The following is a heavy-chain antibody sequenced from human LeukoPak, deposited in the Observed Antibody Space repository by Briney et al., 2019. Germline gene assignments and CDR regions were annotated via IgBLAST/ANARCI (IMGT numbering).Heavy chain of an antibody. Sequence: GGSLRLSCAASGFTFSTVGMIWVRQAPGKGLEWISSISSGSYIYYADAVKARFAISRDNARNSLYLQMNSLRADDTALYYCARLMFIAVGNWYFDLWGRGTLVTVSS. CDR1: GFTFSTVG. V-gene: IGHV3-21*01. CDR3: ARLMFIAVGNWYFDL. J-gene: IGHJ2*01. D-gene: IGHD6-19*01. CDR2: ISSGSYI.